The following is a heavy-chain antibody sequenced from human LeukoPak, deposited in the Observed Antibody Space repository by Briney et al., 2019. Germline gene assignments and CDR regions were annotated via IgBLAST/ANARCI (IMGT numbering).Heavy chain of an antibody. V-gene: IGHV3-9*01. CDR2: ISWNSGSI. CDR1: GFTFDDYA. D-gene: IGHD3-22*01. J-gene: IGHJ4*02. Sequence: GRSLRLSCAASGFTFDDYAMHWVRQAPGKGLEWVSGISWNSGSIGYADSVKGRFTISRDNAKNSLYLQMNSLRVEDTAVYYCVKDRYFYDSGSKANWGQGTLVTVSS. CDR3: VKDRYFYDSGSKAN.